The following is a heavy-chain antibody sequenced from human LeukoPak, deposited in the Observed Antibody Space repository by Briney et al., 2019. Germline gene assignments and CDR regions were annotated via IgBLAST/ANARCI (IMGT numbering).Heavy chain of an antibody. CDR3: AKTTIGYSSGRYPGWPVDY. Sequence: GGSLRLSCAASGFTFSSYAMSWVRQAPGKGLEWASAISGSGGSTYYADSVKGRFTISRDNSKNTVYLQMNSLRAEDTAVYYCAKTTIGYSSGRYPGWPVDYWGQGTLVTVSS. J-gene: IGHJ4*02. D-gene: IGHD6-19*01. CDR2: ISGSGGST. V-gene: IGHV3-23*01. CDR1: GFTFSSYA.